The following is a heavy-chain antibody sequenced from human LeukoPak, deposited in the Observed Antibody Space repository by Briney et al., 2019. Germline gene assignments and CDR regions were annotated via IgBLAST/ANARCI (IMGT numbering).Heavy chain of an antibody. D-gene: IGHD3-3*01. J-gene: IGHJ6*03. CDR1: GFTFSSYG. CDR2: IWYDGSNK. CDR3: AKEFYDFWSGYSKYYMDV. Sequence: GGSLRLSCAASGFTFSSYGMHWVRQAPGKGLEWVAVIWYDGSNKYYADSVKGRFTISRGNSKNTLYLQMNSLRAEDTAVYYCAKEFYDFWSGYSKYYMDVWGKGTTVTVSS. V-gene: IGHV3-33*06.